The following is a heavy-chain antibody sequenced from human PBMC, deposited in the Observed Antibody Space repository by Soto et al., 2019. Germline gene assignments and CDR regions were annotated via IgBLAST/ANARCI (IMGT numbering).Heavy chain of an antibody. CDR3: ARYSSSSGYGDY. CDR1: GGSISSSSYY. J-gene: IGHJ4*02. CDR2: IYYSGST. D-gene: IGHD6-6*01. Sequence: SETLSLTCTVSGGSISSSSYYWGWIRQPPGKGLEWIGSIYYSGSTYYNPSLKSRVTISVDTSKNQFSLKLSSVTAADTAVYYCARYSSSSGYGDYWGQGTLVTVSS. V-gene: IGHV4-39*01.